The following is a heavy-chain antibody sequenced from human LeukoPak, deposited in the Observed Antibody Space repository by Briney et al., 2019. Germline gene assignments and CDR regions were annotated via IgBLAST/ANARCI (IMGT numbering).Heavy chain of an antibody. CDR2: IYTSGST. Sequence: PSEILSLTCTVSGGSISSGSYYWSWIRQPTGKGLEWIGRIYTSGSTNYNPSLKSRVTISVDTSKNQFSLKLSSVTAADTAVYYCARGESSSSPLYYYYYMDVWGKGTTVTVSS. J-gene: IGHJ6*03. D-gene: IGHD6-6*01. CDR1: GGSISSGSYY. CDR3: ARGESSSSPLYYYYYMDV. V-gene: IGHV4-61*02.